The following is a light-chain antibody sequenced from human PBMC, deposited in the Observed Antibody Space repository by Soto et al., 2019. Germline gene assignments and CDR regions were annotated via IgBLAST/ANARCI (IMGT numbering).Light chain of an antibody. CDR2: EVS. CDR3: TSYSSSSTVV. V-gene: IGLV2-14*01. CDR1: SSDVGGYNY. J-gene: IGLJ2*01. Sequence: QSVLTQPASVSGSPGQSITISCTGTSSDVGGYNYVSWYQQHPGEAPKLMIYEVSNRPSGVSNRFSGSKSGNTASLTISGLQAGDEADYYCTSYSSSSTVVFGGGTQLTVL.